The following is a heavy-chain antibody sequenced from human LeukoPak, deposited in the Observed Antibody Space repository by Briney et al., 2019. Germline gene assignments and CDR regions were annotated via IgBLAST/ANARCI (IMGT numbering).Heavy chain of an antibody. CDR3: ARDSEAAAGYYYYGMDV. V-gene: IGHV4-61*01. Sequence: PSETLSLTCTVSGGSVSSGSYYWSWIRQSPGKGLEWIGYIYYSGSTNYNPSLKSRVTISVDTSKNQFSLKLSSVTAADTAVYYCARDSEAAAGYYYYGMDVWGQGTTVTVSS. CDR1: GGSVSSGSYY. CDR2: IYYSGST. J-gene: IGHJ6*02. D-gene: IGHD6-13*01.